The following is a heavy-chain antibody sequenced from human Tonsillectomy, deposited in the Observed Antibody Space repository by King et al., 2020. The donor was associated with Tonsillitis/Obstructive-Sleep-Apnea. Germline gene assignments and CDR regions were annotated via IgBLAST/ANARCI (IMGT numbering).Heavy chain of an antibody. CDR1: RYRFASYW. CDR2: IYPGDSDI. CDR3: ARGVTALGHYFDY. Sequence: QLVQSGAEVKKPGESLKISCKGSRYRFASYWISWVRQRPGKGLEWMAMIYPGDSDIRYSPSFQGQVTVSADKSINTAYLQWSSLKASDTAIYYCARGVTALGHYFDYWGQGTLVTVSS. D-gene: IGHD5-18*01. J-gene: IGHJ4*02. V-gene: IGHV5-51*03.